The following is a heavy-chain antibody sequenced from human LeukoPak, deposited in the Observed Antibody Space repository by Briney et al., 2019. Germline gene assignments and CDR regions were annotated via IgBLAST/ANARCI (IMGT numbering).Heavy chain of an antibody. Sequence: GGSLRLSCVASGFTFSSYWMHWVRQAPGKGLVWVSRTNTDGSSTSYADSVKGRFTISRDNAKNTLYLQMNSLRPEDTAVYYCARGGNVGIWFYYMDVWGKGTTVTVSS. J-gene: IGHJ6*03. V-gene: IGHV3-74*01. CDR3: ARGGNVGIWFYYMDV. CDR2: TNTDGSST. CDR1: GFTFSSYW. D-gene: IGHD7-27*01.